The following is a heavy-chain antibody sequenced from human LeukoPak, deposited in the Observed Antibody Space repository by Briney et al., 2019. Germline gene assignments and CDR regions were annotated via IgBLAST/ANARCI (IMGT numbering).Heavy chain of an antibody. CDR2: ISSSSNNI. V-gene: IGHV3-48*01. CDR3: ATDYDFWSSSYARDNSWVTDY. CDR1: GFTFSGFN. J-gene: IGHJ4*02. D-gene: IGHD3-3*01. Sequence: PGGSLRPSCAASGFTFSGFNMNWVRQAPGKGLEWISYISSSSNNINYADSVKGRFTISRDNAKNSLYLQMNGLRAEDTAVYYCATDYDFWSSSYARDNSWVTDYWGQGTLVTVSS.